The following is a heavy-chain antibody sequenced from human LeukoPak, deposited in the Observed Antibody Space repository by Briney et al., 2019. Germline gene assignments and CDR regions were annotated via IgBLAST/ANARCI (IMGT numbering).Heavy chain of an antibody. J-gene: IGHJ4*02. Sequence: GGSLRLSCAASGFTFSTYAMTWVRQAPGKGLEWVSLISGTGGSTYYADSVKGRFTISRDNSKNTLYLQMNSLRAEDTAVYYCAKDRVDGSGSQFDSWGQGSLVTVSS. V-gene: IGHV3-23*01. D-gene: IGHD3-10*01. CDR3: AKDRVDGSGSQFDS. CDR1: GFTFSTYA. CDR2: ISGTGGST.